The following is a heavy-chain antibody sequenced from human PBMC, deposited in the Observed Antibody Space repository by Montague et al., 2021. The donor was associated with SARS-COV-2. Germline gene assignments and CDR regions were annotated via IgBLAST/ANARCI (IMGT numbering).Heavy chain of an antibody. Sequence: SETLSLTCTVPGGSINSFFWSWIRQPAGRELEWIGRIYGNGNTNYNPSLKSRVAMSVDTSKNQFSLRLTSVSAADTAVYYCARQNRRDVYSLYHFEYWGQGTLVTVSS. CDR3: ARQNRRDVYSLYHFEY. V-gene: IGHV4-4*07. J-gene: IGHJ4*02. CDR2: IYGNGNT. D-gene: IGHD5-24*01. CDR1: GGSINSFF.